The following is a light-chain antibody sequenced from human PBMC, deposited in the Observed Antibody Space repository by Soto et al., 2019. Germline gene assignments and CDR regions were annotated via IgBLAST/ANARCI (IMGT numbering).Light chain of an antibody. CDR2: GVT. CDR1: SSDVGGYNY. V-gene: IGLV2-14*01. CDR3: SSYTSSTTLSVV. J-gene: IGLJ2*01. Sequence: SVLTQPASVSGSPGQSITISCTGTSSDVGGYNYVSWYQQHPGKAPKLMIYGVTNRPSGVSNRFSGSKSGNTASLTISGLQAEDEADYYCSSYTSSTTLSVVFGGGTKVTVL.